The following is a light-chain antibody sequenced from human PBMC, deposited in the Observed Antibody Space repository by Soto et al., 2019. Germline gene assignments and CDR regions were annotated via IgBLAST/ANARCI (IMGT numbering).Light chain of an antibody. V-gene: IGKV1-27*01. CDR1: QGISNY. CDR2: AAS. CDR3: QNYNSAPRT. J-gene: IGKJ4*01. Sequence: DVQMTQAPSSLSASVGDRVTITCRASQGISNYLAWYQQKPGKVPKLLIYAASILQSGVPSRFSGSGSGTDFILTISSLQPEYVATYYCQNYNSAPRTFGGGTKVEIK.